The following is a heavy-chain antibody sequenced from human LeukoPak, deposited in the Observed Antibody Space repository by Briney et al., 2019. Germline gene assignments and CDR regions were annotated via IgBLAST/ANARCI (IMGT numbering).Heavy chain of an antibody. J-gene: IGHJ4*02. CDR1: GFTFSSYG. V-gene: IGHV3-33*01. Sequence: GGSLRLSCAASGFTFSSYGMHWVRQAPGKGLEWVAVIRYDGSNKYYADSVKGRFTISRDNSKNTLYLQMNSLRAEDTAVYYCARDSDYCSSTSCYFFDYWGQGTLVTVSS. D-gene: IGHD2-2*01. CDR2: IRYDGSNK. CDR3: ARDSDYCSSTSCYFFDY.